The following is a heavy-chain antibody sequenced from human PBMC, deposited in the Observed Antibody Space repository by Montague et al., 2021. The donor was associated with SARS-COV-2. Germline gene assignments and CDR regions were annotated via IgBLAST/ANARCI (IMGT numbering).Heavy chain of an antibody. CDR2: IYTSGST. D-gene: IGHD1-26*01. V-gene: IGHV4-61*02. CDR3: ARDRVDRYSGSRTAYGMDV. CDR1: GGSISSGSYY. J-gene: IGHJ6*02. Sequence: TLSLTCTVSGGSISSGSYYWSWIRQPAGKGLEWIGRIYTSGSTNYNPSLKSRVTISVDTSKNQFSLKLSSVTAADTAVHYCARDRVDRYSGSRTAYGMDVWGQGTTVTVSS.